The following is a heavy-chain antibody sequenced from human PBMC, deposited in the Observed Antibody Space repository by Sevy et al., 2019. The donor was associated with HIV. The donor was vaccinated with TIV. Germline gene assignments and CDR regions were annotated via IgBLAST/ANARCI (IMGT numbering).Heavy chain of an antibody. CDR1: GFTFSSYA. J-gene: IGHJ4*02. Sequence: GGSLRLSCAASGFTFSSYAMYWVRQAPGKGLEWVAVISYDGSNKYYADSVKGRFTISRDNSKNTLYLQMNSLRAEDTAVYYCARGGGYFVVVPAAYFDYWGQGTLVTVSS. CDR3: ARGGGYFVVVPAAYFDY. D-gene: IGHD2-2*01. V-gene: IGHV3-30*04. CDR2: ISYDGSNK.